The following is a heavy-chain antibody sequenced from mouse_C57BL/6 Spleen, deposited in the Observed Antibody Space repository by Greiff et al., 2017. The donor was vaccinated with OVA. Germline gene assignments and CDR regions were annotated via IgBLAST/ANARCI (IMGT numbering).Heavy chain of an antibody. V-gene: IGHV1-22*01. CDR1: GYTFTDYN. Sequence: VHVKQSGPELVKPGASVKMSCKASGYTFTDYNMHWVKQSHGKSLEWIGYINPNNGGTSYNQKFKGKATLTVNKSSSTAYMELRSLTSEDSAVYYCARELAYYFDYWGQGTTLTVSS. CDR2: INPNNGGT. CDR3: ARELAYYFDY. J-gene: IGHJ2*01.